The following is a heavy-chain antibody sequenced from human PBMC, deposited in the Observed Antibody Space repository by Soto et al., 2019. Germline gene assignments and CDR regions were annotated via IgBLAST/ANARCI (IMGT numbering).Heavy chain of an antibody. CDR2: IHPDGGST. J-gene: IGHJ4*02. D-gene: IGHD1-26*01. V-gene: IGHV1-46*01. Sequence: GASVKVSCKASGYTFTSNYLHWVRQAPGQGLEWMAIIHPDGGSTTYAQNFQGRITTTRDTSTSTVYMDLSSLRSEDTAIYYCARDSGSHYFDYWGQGTLVTVSS. CDR1: GYTFTSNY. CDR3: ARDSGSHYFDY.